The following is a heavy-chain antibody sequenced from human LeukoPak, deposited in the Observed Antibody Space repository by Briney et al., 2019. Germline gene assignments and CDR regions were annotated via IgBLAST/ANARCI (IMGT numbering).Heavy chain of an antibody. J-gene: IGHJ4*02. CDR2: ISGDGGRT. CDR1: GFIFSDYN. Sequence: SGGSLRLSCAASGFIFSDYNMHWVRQVPGNGLEWVSIISGDGGRTSYADSVKGRVTISRDNSKNSLYLQMNSLRTEDTAFYYCAKDVSGSIDSWGQGTLVTVSS. D-gene: IGHD5/OR15-5a*01. V-gene: IGHV3-43*02. CDR3: AKDVSGSIDS.